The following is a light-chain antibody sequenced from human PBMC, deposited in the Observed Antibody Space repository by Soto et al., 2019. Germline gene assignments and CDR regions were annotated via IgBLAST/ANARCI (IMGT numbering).Light chain of an antibody. CDR2: DVS. CDR3: SSYTNSNTVV. V-gene: IGLV2-14*03. Sequence: QSVLTQPASVSGSPGQSISISCTGTRNDVGAFNFVSWCQQFPGKAPKVIIYDVSNRPSGVSNRFSGSKSGNTASLNISGLQAEDEADYYCSSYTNSNTVVFGGGTKVTVL. CDR1: RNDVGAFNF. J-gene: IGLJ2*01.